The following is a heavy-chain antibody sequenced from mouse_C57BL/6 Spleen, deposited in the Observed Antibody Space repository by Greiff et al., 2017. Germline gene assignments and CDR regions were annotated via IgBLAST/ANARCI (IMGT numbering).Heavy chain of an antibody. CDR2: INPNNGGT. CDR3: ASDVTRKEPWGAY. J-gene: IGHJ3*01. CDR1: GYTFTDYN. D-gene: IGHD2-12*01. V-gene: IGHV1-22*01. Sequence: EVQLQQSGPELVKPGASVKMSCKASGYTFTDYNMHWVKQSHGKSLEWIGYINPNNGGTSYNQKCNGKITLTVNKSSSTAYMELRRLTSEDSSVYYWASDVTRKEPWGAYWGQGTLVTVSA.